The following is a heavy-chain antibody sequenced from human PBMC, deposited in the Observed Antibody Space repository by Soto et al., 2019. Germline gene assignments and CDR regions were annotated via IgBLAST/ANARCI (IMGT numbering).Heavy chain of an antibody. Sequence: CLTIARRGCGESFSSSWIGWVRQMPGKGLEWMGIIYPGDSDTRYSPSFQGQVTISADKSISTAYLQWSSLKSSDTAMYYCARLRVGLDPCGQGTLVTVSS. J-gene: IGHJ5*02. CDR2: IYPGDSDT. CDR3: ARLRVGLDP. CDR1: GESFSSSW. V-gene: IGHV5-51*01. D-gene: IGHD2-15*01.